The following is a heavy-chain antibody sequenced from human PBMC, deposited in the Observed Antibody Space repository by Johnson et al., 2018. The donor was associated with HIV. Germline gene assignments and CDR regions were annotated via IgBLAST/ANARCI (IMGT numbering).Heavy chain of an antibody. V-gene: IGHV3-15*01. CDR1: GFTFKNAW. D-gene: IGHD2-8*01. J-gene: IGHJ3*01. Sequence: EMQLVESGGGFVKPEGSLRLSCAASGFTFKNAWMHWVRQAPGKGLEWIGRIKSKYHDETTDYAAPVKGRFAISRDDSKNTVYLQMNRLKAEDTAVYYCTTGSCIDGVCYAFDVWGQGTMVTVSS. CDR2: IKSKYHDETT. CDR3: TTGSCIDGVCYAFDV.